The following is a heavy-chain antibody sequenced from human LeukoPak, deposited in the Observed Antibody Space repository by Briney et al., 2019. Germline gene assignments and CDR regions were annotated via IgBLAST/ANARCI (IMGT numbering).Heavy chain of an antibody. CDR3: ARGLGYCGGGSCHSEWFDP. Sequence: PGGSLRLSCAASGFTFSAYWMHWVRQAPGKGLVWVSRINGGGSSTNYADSVKGRFTISRDNAKNTLYLQMNSLRVEDTAVYYCARGLGYCGGGSCHSEWFDPWGQGTLVTVSS. V-gene: IGHV3-74*01. D-gene: IGHD2-15*01. CDR1: GFTFSAYW. J-gene: IGHJ5*02. CDR2: INGGGSST.